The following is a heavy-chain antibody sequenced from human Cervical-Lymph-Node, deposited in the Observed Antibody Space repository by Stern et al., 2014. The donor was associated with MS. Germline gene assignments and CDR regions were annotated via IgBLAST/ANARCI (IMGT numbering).Heavy chain of an antibody. D-gene: IGHD1-26*01. CDR3: ARVAPTVGAAY. Sequence: QVQLVQSGAEVKEPGASVKVSCTASGYTFTDYHIQWVRQAPGPGLEWIGMISPDGGRAAYAPKFRGRVTMTRDKSTATVYMELNSLRSDDTAVYFCARVAPTVGAAYWGQGTLVTVSS. V-gene: IGHV1-46*01. CDR1: GYTFTDYH. J-gene: IGHJ4*02. CDR2: ISPDGGRA.